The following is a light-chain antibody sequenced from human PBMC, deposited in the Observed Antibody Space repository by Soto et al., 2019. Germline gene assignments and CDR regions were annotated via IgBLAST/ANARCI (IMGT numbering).Light chain of an antibody. CDR3: AAWDDSLTGHV. V-gene: IGLV1-44*01. CDR2: SNT. Sequence: QSVLTQTPSASGTPGQRITISCSGSSSNIGSRTVNWYQQFPGTAPKVLISSNTQRPSGVPDRFSASKSGTTASLAISGLQSADEADYYCAAWDDSLTGHVFGGGTKVTVL. J-gene: IGLJ2*01. CDR1: SSNIGSRT.